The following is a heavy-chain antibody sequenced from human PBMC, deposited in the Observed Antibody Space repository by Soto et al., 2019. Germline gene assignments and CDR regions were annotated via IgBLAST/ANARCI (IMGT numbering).Heavy chain of an antibody. V-gene: IGHV3-15*01. CDR3: ARRGDASGSYFDF. CDR2: IKSKTDGGTT. D-gene: IGHD3-10*01. Sequence: EVQLVESGGGLVKPGGSLRLSCAASGFTFSNAWMSWVRQAPGKGLEWVGRIKSKTDGGTTDYAAPVKGRFTISRDDSKITLYLQMKSLRVEDTAIYYCARRGDASGSYFDFWGQGTLVTVSS. J-gene: IGHJ4*02. CDR1: GFTFSNAW.